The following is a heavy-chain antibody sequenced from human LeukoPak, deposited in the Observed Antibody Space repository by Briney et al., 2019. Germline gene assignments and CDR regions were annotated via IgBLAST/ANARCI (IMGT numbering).Heavy chain of an antibody. Sequence: GGSLRLSCAASGFTFSSYEMNWVRQAPGKGLEWISYISSSGSIIHDADSVKGRFTISRDNVKNLLYLQMNSLRAEDTAVYYCARVQRGIAVALDYWGQGTLATVSS. CDR2: ISSSGSII. CDR3: ARVQRGIAVALDY. J-gene: IGHJ4*02. V-gene: IGHV3-48*03. CDR1: GFTFSSYE. D-gene: IGHD6-19*01.